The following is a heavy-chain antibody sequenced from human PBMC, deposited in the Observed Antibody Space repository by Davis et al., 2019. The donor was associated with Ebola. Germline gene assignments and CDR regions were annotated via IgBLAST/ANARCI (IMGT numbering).Heavy chain of an antibody. Sequence: GSLRLSCTVSGGSISSSSYYWGWIRQPPGKGLEWIGSIYYSGSTYYNPSLKSRVTMSVDTSKNQFSLKLSSVTAADTAVYYCARGVGERYYYGMDVWGQGTTVTVSS. CDR3: ARGVGERYYYGMDV. CDR2: IYYSGST. V-gene: IGHV4-39*01. CDR1: GGSISSSSYY. D-gene: IGHD4-17*01. J-gene: IGHJ6*02.